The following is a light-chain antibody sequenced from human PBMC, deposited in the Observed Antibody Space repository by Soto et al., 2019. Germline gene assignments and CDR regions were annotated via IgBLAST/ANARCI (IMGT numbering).Light chain of an antibody. J-gene: IGKJ5*01. Sequence: DIVITQSPDALAVSRGERASINCKSSQSLLYSSNNKNFLAWYQQKPGQPPKLLFYWASTRQSGVPDRFSGSGSGTDFTLTITSVQAEDVAVYYCQQYYSSLAITVGQGTRLEIK. CDR2: WAS. CDR3: QQYYSSLAIT. V-gene: IGKV4-1*01. CDR1: QSLLYSSNNKNF.